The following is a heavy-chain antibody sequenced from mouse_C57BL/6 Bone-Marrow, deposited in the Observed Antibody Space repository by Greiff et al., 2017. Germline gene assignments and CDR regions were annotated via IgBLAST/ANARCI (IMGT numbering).Heavy chain of an antibody. CDR2: IDPSDSET. J-gene: IGHJ4*01. CDR3: ARREAYYAMDY. V-gene: IGHV1-52*01. CDR1: GYTFTSYW. Sequence: QVQLQQPGAELVRPGSSVKLSCKASGYTFTSYWMHWVKQRPIHGLEWIGNIDPSDSETHYNQKFKDKATLTVDKSSSTAYMQLSSLTSEDSAVYYCARREAYYAMDYWGQGTSVTVSS.